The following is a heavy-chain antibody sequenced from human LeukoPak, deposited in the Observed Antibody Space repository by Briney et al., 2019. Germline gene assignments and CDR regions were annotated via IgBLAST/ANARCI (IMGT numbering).Heavy chain of an antibody. J-gene: IGHJ3*02. CDR3: ARVPAENLNEDFWSGYYRARYAFDI. CDR1: GGSISSGGYY. V-gene: IGHV4-30-2*01. CDR2: IYHSGST. Sequence: PSQTLSLTCTVSGGSISSGGYYWSWIRQPPGKGLEWIGYIYHSGSTYYNPSLKSRVTISVDRSKNQFSLKLSSVTAADTAVYYCARVPAENLNEDFWSGYYRARYAFDIWGQGTMVTVSS. D-gene: IGHD3-3*01.